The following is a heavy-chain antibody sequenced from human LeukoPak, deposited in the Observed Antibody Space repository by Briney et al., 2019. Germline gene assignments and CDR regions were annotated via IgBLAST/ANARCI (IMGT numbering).Heavy chain of an antibody. V-gene: IGHV3-23*01. J-gene: IGHJ4*02. D-gene: IGHD2-15*01. CDR3: AKAVGYCSGGSCYSDY. CDR2: ISGSGGST. Sequence: PGGSLRLSCVASGFTVSSKYMSWVRQAPGKGLEWVSAISGSGGSTYYADSVKGRFTISRDNSKNTLYLQMNSLRAEDTAVYYCAKAVGYCSGGSCYSDYWGQGTLVTVSS. CDR1: GFTVSSKY.